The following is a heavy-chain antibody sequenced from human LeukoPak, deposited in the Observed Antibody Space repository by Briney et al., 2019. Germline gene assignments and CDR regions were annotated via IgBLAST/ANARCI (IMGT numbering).Heavy chain of an antibody. D-gene: IGHD5-18*01. CDR1: GFTFSNYA. Sequence: GGSLRLSCAASGFTFSNYAMSWVRQAPGKGLEWVSVISGNGGRTYYADSVKGRFTISRDSSKNTLYLQMNSLRAEDTAVYYCAKVRDLDTVLGRFDNWGQGTLVTVSS. CDR2: ISGNGGRT. J-gene: IGHJ5*02. CDR3: AKVRDLDTVLGRFDN. V-gene: IGHV3-23*01.